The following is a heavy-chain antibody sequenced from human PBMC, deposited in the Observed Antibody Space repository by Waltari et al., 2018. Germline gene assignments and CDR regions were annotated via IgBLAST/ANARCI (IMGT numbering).Heavy chain of an antibody. D-gene: IGHD2-15*01. J-gene: IGHJ6*03. Sequence: EVQLVESGGGLVQPGRSLRLSCTASGYTFGDYAMSWVRQATGMGMEWVGFIKSKAYGGTTEYAASVKGRFTISRDDSKSIAYLQMNSLKTEDTAVYYCTRGGALYCSGGSCYSFVYYYYYMDVWGKGTTVTVSS. CDR3: TRGGALYCSGGSCYSFVYYYYYMDV. V-gene: IGHV3-49*04. CDR2: IKSKAYGGTT. CDR1: GYTFGDYA.